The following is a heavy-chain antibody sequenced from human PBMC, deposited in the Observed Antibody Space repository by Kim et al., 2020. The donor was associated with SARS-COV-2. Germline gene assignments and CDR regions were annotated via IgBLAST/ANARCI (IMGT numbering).Heavy chain of an antibody. CDR1: GGSFSGYY. CDR3: ARDYYGSGIQP. D-gene: IGHD3-10*01. Sequence: SETLSLTCAVYGGSFSGYYWSWIRQPPGKGLEWIGEINHSGSTNYNPSLKSRVTISVDTSKNQFSLKLSSVTAADTAVYYCARDYYGSGIQPWAQGTLVTVSS. CDR2: INHSGST. J-gene: IGHJ4*02. V-gene: IGHV4-34*01.